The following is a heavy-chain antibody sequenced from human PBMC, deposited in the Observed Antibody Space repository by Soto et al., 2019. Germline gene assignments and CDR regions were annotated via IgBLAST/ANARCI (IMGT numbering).Heavy chain of an antibody. J-gene: IGHJ4*01. CDR3: TTDSYITSIIVRFDY. CDR2: VKSKTDGGTT. Sequence: PGGSLRLSCTSSGFHFRNYAMIWVRQAPGKGLEWVGRVKSKTDGGTTDFAAPVKGRFAISRDDSKNMVYLEMNSLKTEDTAIYYCTTDSYITSIIVRFDYWGHGTLVTVSS. D-gene: IGHD3-22*01. CDR1: GFHFRNYA. V-gene: IGHV3-15*01.